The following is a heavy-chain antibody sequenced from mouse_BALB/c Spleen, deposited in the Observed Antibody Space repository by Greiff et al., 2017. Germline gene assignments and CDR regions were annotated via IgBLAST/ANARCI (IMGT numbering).Heavy chain of an antibody. J-gene: IGHJ1*01. Sequence: EVKLVESGGGLVQPGGSRKLSCAASGFTFSSFGMHWVRQAPEQGLEWVAYISSGSSTIYYADTVKGRFTISRDNPKNTLFLQMTSLRSEDTAMYYCARNGNYVGYWYFDVWGAGTTVTVSS. CDR3: ARNGNYVGYWYFDV. CDR1: GFTFSSFG. V-gene: IGHV5-17*02. D-gene: IGHD2-1*01. CDR2: ISSGSSTI.